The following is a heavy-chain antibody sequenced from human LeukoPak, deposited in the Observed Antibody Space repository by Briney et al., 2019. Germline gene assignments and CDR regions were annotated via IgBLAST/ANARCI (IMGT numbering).Heavy chain of an antibody. D-gene: IGHD3-22*01. J-gene: IGHJ5*02. CDR2: ISGSGGST. CDR3: ARGLYYYDSSGYLNWFDP. V-gene: IGHV3-23*01. Sequence: GGSLRLSCAASGFTFSSYAMSWVRQAPGKGLEWVSAISGSGGSTYYADSVKGRFTISRDNSKNTPYLQMNSLRAEDTAVYYCARGLYYYDSSGYLNWFDPWGQGTLVTVSS. CDR1: GFTFSSYA.